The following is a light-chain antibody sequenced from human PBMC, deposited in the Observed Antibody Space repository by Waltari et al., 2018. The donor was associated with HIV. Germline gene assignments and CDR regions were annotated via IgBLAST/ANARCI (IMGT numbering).Light chain of an antibody. V-gene: IGKV1-39*01. CDR3: QQSYSTPRT. J-gene: IGKJ2*01. Sequence: DIQMTQSPSSLSASVGDRVTITCRASQTISSYLNWYQQKPGNAPKLLIYAASSLQSGVPSRFSGSGSGKDFTLTISSLQPEDFATYYCQQSYSTPRTFGQGTKLEIK. CDR1: QTISSY. CDR2: AAS.